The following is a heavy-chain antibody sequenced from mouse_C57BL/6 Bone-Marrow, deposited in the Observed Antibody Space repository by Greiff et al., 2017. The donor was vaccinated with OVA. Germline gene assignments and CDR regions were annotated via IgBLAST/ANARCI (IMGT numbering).Heavy chain of an antibody. CDR3: AFYSSIGDFDY. V-gene: IGHV1-64*01. J-gene: IGHJ2*01. D-gene: IGHD2-5*01. CDR2: IHPNSGST. Sequence: QVQLKQPGAELVKPGASVKLSCKASGYTFTSYWMHWVKQRPGQGLEWIGMIHPNSGSTNYNEKFKSKATLTVDKSSRTAYMQLSSLTAEDSAVYDFAFYSSIGDFDYWGQGTTLTVSS. CDR1: GYTFTSYW.